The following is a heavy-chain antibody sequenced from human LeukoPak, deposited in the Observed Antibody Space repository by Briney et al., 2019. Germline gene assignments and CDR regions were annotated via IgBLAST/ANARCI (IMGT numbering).Heavy chain of an antibody. CDR3: AKRIAARPFDY. Sequence: PSETLSLTCAVYGGSFSGYYWSWIRQPPGKGLEWIGEINHSGSTNYNPSLKSRVTISVDTSKNQFSLKLSSVTAADTAVYYCAKRIAARPFDYWGQGTLATVSS. D-gene: IGHD6-6*01. J-gene: IGHJ4*02. CDR2: INHSGST. V-gene: IGHV4-34*01. CDR1: GGSFSGYY.